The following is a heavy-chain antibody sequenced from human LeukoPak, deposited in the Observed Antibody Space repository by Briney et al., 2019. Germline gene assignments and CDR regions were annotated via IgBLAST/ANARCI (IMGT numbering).Heavy chain of an antibody. V-gene: IGHV4-30-4*01. D-gene: IGHD6-6*01. CDR3: ARVCLAAQGAFDI. Sequence: SQTLSLTCTVSGGSISSGDYYWSWIRQPPGKGLEWIGYIYYSGSTYYNPSLKSRVTISVDTSKNQLSLKLSSVTAADTAVYYCARVCLAAQGAFDIWGQGTMVTVSS. J-gene: IGHJ3*02. CDR2: IYYSGST. CDR1: GGSISSGDYY.